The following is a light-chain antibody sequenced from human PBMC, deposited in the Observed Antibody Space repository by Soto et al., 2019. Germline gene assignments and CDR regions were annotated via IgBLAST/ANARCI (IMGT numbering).Light chain of an antibody. V-gene: IGKV1-5*01. CDR3: LQYNTYPWT. Sequence: EIQMTQSPSHLSASVGDRVTIPCRASQSISSWVAWYQQKTGKAPKLLIYDASSLESGVPSRFSGSGSGTEVTLTISSLQAEDFSTYYCLQYNTYPWTFGQGTKVEIK. CDR2: DAS. CDR1: QSISSW. J-gene: IGKJ1*01.